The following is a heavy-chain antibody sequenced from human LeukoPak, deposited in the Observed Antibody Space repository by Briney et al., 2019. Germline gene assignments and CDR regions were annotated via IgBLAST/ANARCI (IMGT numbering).Heavy chain of an antibody. J-gene: IGHJ4*02. CDR3: AKDLPTTGDY. Sequence: GGSPRLSCAASGFTFSSYGMHWVRQAPGKGLEGVAVISYDGSNKYYADSVKGRFTISRDNSKNTLYLQMNSLRAEDTAVYYCAKDLPTTGDYWGQGTLVTVSS. V-gene: IGHV3-30*18. D-gene: IGHD1-14*01. CDR2: ISYDGSNK. CDR1: GFTFSSYG.